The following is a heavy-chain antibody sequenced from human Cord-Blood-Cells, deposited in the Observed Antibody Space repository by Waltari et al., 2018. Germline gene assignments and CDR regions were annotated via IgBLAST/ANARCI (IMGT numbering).Heavy chain of an antibody. CDR2: IIPIFGTT. Sequence: QVQLVQSGAEVTKPGSSVKVSCKASGGTFSRYAICWVRHAPGQGLEWKGGIIPIFGTTNYAQKFQGRVTITADESTSTAYMELSSLRSEDTAVYYCARSWNDNWFDPWGQGTLVTVSS. CDR3: ARSWNDNWFDP. D-gene: IGHD1-1*01. J-gene: IGHJ5*02. CDR1: GGTFSRYA. V-gene: IGHV1-69*01.